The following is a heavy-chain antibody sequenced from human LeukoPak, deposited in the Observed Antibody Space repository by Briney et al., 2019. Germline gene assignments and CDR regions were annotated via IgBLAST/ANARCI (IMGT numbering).Heavy chain of an antibody. CDR2: ISSSSSYI. CDR3: ARHVASGGSGVDY. D-gene: IGHD3-10*01. CDR1: GFTFSSYW. J-gene: IGHJ4*02. Sequence: GGSLRLSCAASGFTFSSYWMHWVRQAPGKGLEWVSSISSSSSYIYYADSVKGRFTISRDNAKNSLYLQMNSLRAEDTAVYYCARHVASGGSGVDYWGQGTLVTVSS. V-gene: IGHV3-21*04.